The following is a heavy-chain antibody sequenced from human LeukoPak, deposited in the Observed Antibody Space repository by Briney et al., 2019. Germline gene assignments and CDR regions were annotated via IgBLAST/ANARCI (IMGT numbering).Heavy chain of an antibody. J-gene: IGHJ6*03. V-gene: IGHV3-30*04. Sequence: GGSLRLSCAASGFTFSSYAMHWVRQAPGKGLEWVAVISYDGSNKYYADSVKGRFTISRDNSKNTLYLQMNSLRAEDTAVYYCARDLIMVRGDDGPDYYYYYMDVWGKGTTVTVSS. D-gene: IGHD3-10*01. CDR3: ARDLIMVRGDDGPDYYYYYMDV. CDR1: GFTFSSYA. CDR2: ISYDGSNK.